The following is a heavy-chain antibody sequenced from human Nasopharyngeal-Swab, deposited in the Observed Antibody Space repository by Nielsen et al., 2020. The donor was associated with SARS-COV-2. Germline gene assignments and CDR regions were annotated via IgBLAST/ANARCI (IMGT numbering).Heavy chain of an antibody. Sequence: GESLKISCAASGFTFSSYSMNWVRQAPGKGLECVSSISSSSSYIYYADSVKGRFTISRDNAKNSLYLQMNSLRAEDTAVYYCARDRITIFGVEKPFDYWGQGTLVTVSS. J-gene: IGHJ4*02. CDR3: ARDRITIFGVEKPFDY. CDR2: ISSSSSYI. CDR1: GFTFSSYS. D-gene: IGHD3-3*01. V-gene: IGHV3-21*01.